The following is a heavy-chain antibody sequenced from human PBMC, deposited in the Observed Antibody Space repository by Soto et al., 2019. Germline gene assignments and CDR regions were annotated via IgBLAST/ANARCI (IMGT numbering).Heavy chain of an antibody. CDR2: INPSGGST. CDR3: AREGYQLLPDYYYYGMDV. D-gene: IGHD2-2*01. V-gene: IGHV1-46*01. CDR1: GYTFTSYY. Sequence: GASVKVSCKASGYTFTSYYMHWVRHAPGQGLEWMGIINPSGGSTSYAQRFQGRVTMTRDTSTSTVYMELSSLRSEDTAVYYCAREGYQLLPDYYYYGMDVWGQGTTVTVS. J-gene: IGHJ6*02.